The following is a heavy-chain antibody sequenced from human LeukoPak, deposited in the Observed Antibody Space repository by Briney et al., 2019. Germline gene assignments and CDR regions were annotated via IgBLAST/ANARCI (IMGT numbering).Heavy chain of an antibody. J-gene: IGHJ2*01. CDR2: IYHSGST. CDR3: ARHRYCGGDCYGWYFDL. V-gene: IGHV4-4*02. Sequence: SETLSLTCAVSGGSIKSNNWWSWVRQPPGKGLEWIGEIYHSGSTNYNPSLESRVTVSVDKSKNQFSLDLSSVTAADTAVYYCARHRYCGGDCYGWYFDLWGRGTLVTVSS. D-gene: IGHD2-21*02. CDR1: GGSIKSNNW.